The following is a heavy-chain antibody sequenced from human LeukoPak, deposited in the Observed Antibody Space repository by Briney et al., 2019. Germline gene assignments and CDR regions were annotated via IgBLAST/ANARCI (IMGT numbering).Heavy chain of an antibody. D-gene: IGHD6-19*01. V-gene: IGHV1-46*01. J-gene: IGHJ4*02. CDR2: INPSGGST. CDR1: GYTFTSYY. Sequence: ASVTVSCTASGYTFTSYYMHWVRQAPVQGLEWMGIINPSGGSTSYAQKFQGRVTMTRDTSTSTVYMELSSLRSEDTAVYYCARRYSSGRFDYWGQGTLVTVSS. CDR3: ARRYSSGRFDY.